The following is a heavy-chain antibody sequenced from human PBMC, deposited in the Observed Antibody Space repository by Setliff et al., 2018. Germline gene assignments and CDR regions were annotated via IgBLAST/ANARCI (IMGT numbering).Heavy chain of an antibody. J-gene: IGHJ4*02. CDR3: ARDNTIVGATDY. CDR2: IQSTGST. V-gene: IGHV4-61*02. D-gene: IGHD1-26*01. CDR1: GGSVASGSYY. Sequence: PSETLSLTCTVSGGSVASGSYYWSWIRQPAGKGLEWIGLIQSTGSTNYNPSLKGRVTISVDTSKNQFSLNLSSVTAADTAVYFCARDNTIVGATDYWGQGTLVTVSS.